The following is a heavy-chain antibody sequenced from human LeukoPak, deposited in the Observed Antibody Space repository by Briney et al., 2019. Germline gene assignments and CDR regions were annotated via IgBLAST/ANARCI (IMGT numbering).Heavy chain of an antibody. CDR3: ASAITIVRGVIGWFDP. CDR2: IYYSGST. J-gene: IGHJ5*02. Sequence: SETLSLTCTVSGGSISSYYWSWIRQPPGKGLEWIGYIYYSGSTNYNPSLKSRVTISVDTSKNQFSLKLSSVTAADTAVYYCASAITIVRGVIGWFDPWGQRALGTISS. CDR1: GGSISSYY. V-gene: IGHV4-59*08. D-gene: IGHD3-10*01.